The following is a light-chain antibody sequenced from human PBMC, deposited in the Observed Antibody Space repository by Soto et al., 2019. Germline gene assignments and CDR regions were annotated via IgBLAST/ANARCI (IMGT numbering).Light chain of an antibody. CDR2: KAS. Sequence: DIQMTQSPSTLSASEGDRVTISCRASQSVSIWLAWYQQKAGKAPNLLIYKASRLESGVPSRFSGSGSETEFTLTISGLQPGDSATYYCQQYNSYSPTFGQGTKGDIK. V-gene: IGKV1-5*03. CDR3: QQYNSYSPT. J-gene: IGKJ1*01. CDR1: QSVSIW.